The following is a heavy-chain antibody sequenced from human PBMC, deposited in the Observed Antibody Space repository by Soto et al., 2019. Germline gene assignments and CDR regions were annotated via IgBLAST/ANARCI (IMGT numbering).Heavy chain of an antibody. J-gene: IGHJ4*02. CDR2: IYYSGST. CDR1: GGTISSYY. D-gene: IGHD3-10*01. V-gene: IGHV4-59*08. Sequence: PSXTLSLTCTVSGGTISSYYWSWIRQPPVNGLEWIGYIYYSGSTNYNPSLKSRVTISVDTSKNQFSLKLSSVTAADTAVYYCARSPPRGSGSYYKKTVYYFDYWGQGTLVTVSS. CDR3: ARSPPRGSGSYYKKTVYYFDY.